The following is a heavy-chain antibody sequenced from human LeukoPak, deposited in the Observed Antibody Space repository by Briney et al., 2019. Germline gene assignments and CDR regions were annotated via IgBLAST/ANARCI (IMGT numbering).Heavy chain of an antibody. CDR2: ISAYNGNT. D-gene: IGHD2-2*01. CDR1: GYTFTSYG. J-gene: IGHJ3*02. Sequence: ASVKVSCKASGYTFTSYGISWVRQAPGQGLEWMGWISAYNGNTNYAQKLQGSVTMTTDTSTSTAYMELRSLRSDDTAVYYCARDGYQLLLDAFDIWGQGTMVTVSS. V-gene: IGHV1-18*04. CDR3: ARDGYQLLLDAFDI.